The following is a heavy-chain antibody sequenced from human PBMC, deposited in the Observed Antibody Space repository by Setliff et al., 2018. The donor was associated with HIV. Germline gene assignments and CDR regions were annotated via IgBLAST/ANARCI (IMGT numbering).Heavy chain of an antibody. CDR2: IDPSNSNT. J-gene: IGHJ4*02. CDR1: GYKFTGYW. V-gene: IGHV5-10-1*01. CDR3: ARDLDYYFDY. D-gene: IGHD1-1*01. Sequence: GESLKISCKASGYKFTGYWINWVRQMPGKGLEWMGRIDPSNSNTNYSPSFQGHVTISADKSISTAYLQWSSLRAEDTAVYYCARDLDYYFDYWGQGTLVTVSS.